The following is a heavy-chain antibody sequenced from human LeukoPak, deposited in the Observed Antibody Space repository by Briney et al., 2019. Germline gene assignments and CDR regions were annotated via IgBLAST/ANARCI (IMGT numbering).Heavy chain of an antibody. J-gene: IGHJ4*02. CDR2: IYSGGST. D-gene: IGHD3-10*01. V-gene: IGHV3-53*01. CDR1: GFSFSDPG. CDR3: ARVGGH. Sequence: PGGSLRLSCAASGFSFSDPGMSWVRQAPGKGLESVSVIYSGGSTYYADSVRGRFTISRDNSKNTLYLQMNSLRVEDTAVYYCARVGGHWGQGTLVTVSS.